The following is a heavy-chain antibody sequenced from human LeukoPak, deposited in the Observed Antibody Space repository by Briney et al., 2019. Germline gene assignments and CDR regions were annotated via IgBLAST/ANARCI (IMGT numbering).Heavy chain of an antibody. CDR2: MNPNSGNT. CDR3: ARITYYDFWSGYYGYYYYGMDV. V-gene: IGHV1-8*01. CDR1: GYTFTSYD. D-gene: IGHD3-3*01. J-gene: IGHJ6*02. Sequence: ASVKVSCKASGYTFTSYDINWVRQATGQGLEWMGCMNPNSGNTGYAQKFQGRVTMTRNTSISTAYMELSSLRSEDTAVYYCARITYYDFWSGYYGYYYYGMDVWGQGTTVTVSS.